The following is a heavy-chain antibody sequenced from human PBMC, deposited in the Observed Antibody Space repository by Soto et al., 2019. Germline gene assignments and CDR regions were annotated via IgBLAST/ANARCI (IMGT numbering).Heavy chain of an antibody. CDR1: GGSFSGYY. D-gene: IGHD5-18*01. J-gene: IGHJ3*02. Sequence: QVQLQQWGAGLLKPSETLSLTCAVYGGSFSGYYWSWIRQPPGKGLEWIGEINHSGSTNYNPSLKSRVTISVDTSKNQFSLKLSSVTAADTAVYYCARAGRVWVTGAFDIWGQGTMVTVSS. CDR2: INHSGST. V-gene: IGHV4-34*01. CDR3: ARAGRVWVTGAFDI.